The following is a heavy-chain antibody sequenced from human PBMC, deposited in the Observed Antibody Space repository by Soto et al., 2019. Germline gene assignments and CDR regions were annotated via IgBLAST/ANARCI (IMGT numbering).Heavy chain of an antibody. CDR2: ISSSSSYI. V-gene: IGHV3-21*01. D-gene: IGHD1-7*01. J-gene: IGHJ6*02. CDR3: ARVFNWNYVYYYYGMDV. CDR1: GFTFSSYA. Sequence: SLRLSCASSGFTFSSYAVSWVRQAPGKGLEWVSSISSSSSYIYYADSVKGRFTISRDNAKNSLYLQMNSLRAEDTAVYYCARVFNWNYVYYYYGMDVWGQGTTVTVSS.